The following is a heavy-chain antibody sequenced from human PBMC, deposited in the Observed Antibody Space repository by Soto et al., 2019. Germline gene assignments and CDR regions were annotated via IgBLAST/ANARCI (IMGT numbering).Heavy chain of an antibody. CDR3: ARVGGAYYYYGMDV. J-gene: IGHJ6*02. D-gene: IGHD3-16*01. V-gene: IGHV3-13*04. Sequence: PGGSLRLSCAASGFTFSSYDMHWVRQATGKGLEWVSAIGTAGDTYYPGSVKGRVTISRENAKNSLYLQMNSLRAGDTAVYYCARVGGAYYYYGMDVWGQGTTVTVSS. CDR1: GFTFSSYD. CDR2: IGTAGDT.